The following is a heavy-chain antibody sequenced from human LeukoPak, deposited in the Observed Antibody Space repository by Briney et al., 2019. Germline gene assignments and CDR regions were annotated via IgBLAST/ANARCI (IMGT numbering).Heavy chain of an antibody. J-gene: IGHJ2*01. D-gene: IGHD3-9*01. Sequence: GGSLRLSCAASGFTFSDYYMSWIRQAPGRGLEWVAYISNSGRTIHYADSVKGRFTISRDYANNAVYLQMSRLAAEDTAVYYCARDPSFDILTNYYTDWYLDLWGRGTLVTVSS. CDR3: ARDPSFDILTNYYTDWYLDL. CDR1: GFTFSDYY. CDR2: ISNSGRTI. V-gene: IGHV3-11*01.